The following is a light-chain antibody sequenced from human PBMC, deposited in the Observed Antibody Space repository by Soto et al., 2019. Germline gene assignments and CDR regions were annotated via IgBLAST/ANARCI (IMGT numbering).Light chain of an antibody. J-gene: IGKJ1*01. Sequence: EIVLKQSPATLSFSPGERATLSCRASQSVSSYFAWYQQKPGQAPRLLIFDASNRATGIPAKFSGSGSGTDFTLNIRSLEPEDFAVYYCQQRSNWPPWTCGQGTKVEI. CDR2: DAS. CDR3: QQRSNWPPWT. CDR1: QSVSSY. V-gene: IGKV3-11*01.